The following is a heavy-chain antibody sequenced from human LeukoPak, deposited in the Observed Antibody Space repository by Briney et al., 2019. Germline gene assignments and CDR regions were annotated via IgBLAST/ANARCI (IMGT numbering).Heavy chain of an antibody. D-gene: IGHD6-13*01. CDR2: ISYDGSNK. V-gene: IGHV3-30*04. CDR3: ARDGPQPLFGQQLVHLLDY. Sequence: GGSLRLSCAASGITFTRYAMSWVRQAPGKGLEWVAVISYDGSNKYYADSVKGRFTISRDNSKNTLYLQMNSLRAEDTAVYYCARDGPQPLFGQQLVHLLDYWGQGTLVTVSS. CDR1: GITFTRYA. J-gene: IGHJ4*02.